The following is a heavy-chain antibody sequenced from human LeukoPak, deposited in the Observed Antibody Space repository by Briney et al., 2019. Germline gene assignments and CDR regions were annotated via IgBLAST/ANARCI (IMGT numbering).Heavy chain of an antibody. Sequence: ASVKVSCNASGYTFTNYYMQWVRQAPGQGLEWVGMINPSGGSTSYAQDLQGRVTMTRDTSTSTAYMELYSLRSDDTAVYYCARLGAGLGFFDYWGQGTLVTVSS. V-gene: IGHV1-46*01. CDR1: GYTFTNYY. CDR3: ARLGAGLGFFDY. J-gene: IGHJ4*02. CDR2: INPSGGST. D-gene: IGHD3-16*01.